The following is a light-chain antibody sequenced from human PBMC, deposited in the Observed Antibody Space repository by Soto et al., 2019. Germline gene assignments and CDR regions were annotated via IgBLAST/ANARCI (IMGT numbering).Light chain of an antibody. CDR3: QQSDSTPRT. CDR2: AAS. J-gene: IGKJ1*01. CDR1: QSISNY. V-gene: IGKV1-39*01. Sequence: DIQMTQSPSSLSASVGDRVTITCRASQSISNYLNWYQQKQGKAPKLLMYAASSSQSGVPSRFSGSGSGTDFTLTIRSLQPEDFATYYCQQSDSTPRTFGQGTKVEIK.